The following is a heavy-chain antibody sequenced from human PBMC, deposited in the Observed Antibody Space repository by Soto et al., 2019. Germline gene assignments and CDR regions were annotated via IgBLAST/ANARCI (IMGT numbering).Heavy chain of an antibody. CDR1: GYTFTSYG. V-gene: IGHV1-18*01. CDR2: ISAYNGNI. CDR3: ARVYRITIFGVVITSPGYYYYYGMDV. Sequence: GASVKVSCKASGYTFTSYGISWVRQAPGQGLEWMGWISAYNGNINYAQKLQGRVTMTTDISTSTAYMELRSLRSNDTAVYYCARVYRITIFGVVITSPGYYYYYGMDVWGQGTTVTVSS. J-gene: IGHJ6*02. D-gene: IGHD3-3*01.